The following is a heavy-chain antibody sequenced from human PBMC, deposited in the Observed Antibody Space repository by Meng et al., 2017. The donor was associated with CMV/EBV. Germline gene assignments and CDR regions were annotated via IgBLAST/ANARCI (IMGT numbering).Heavy chain of an antibody. Sequence: LSLTCAVYGGSFSGYYWSWIRQAPGKGLEWVSYISSSGSTIYYADSVKGRFTISRDNAKNSLYLQMNSLRAEDTAVYYCASYWNYRADYWGQGTLVTVSS. CDR1: GGSFSGYY. J-gene: IGHJ4*02. CDR2: ISSSGSTI. CDR3: ASYWNYRADY. D-gene: IGHD1-7*01. V-gene: IGHV3-11*04.